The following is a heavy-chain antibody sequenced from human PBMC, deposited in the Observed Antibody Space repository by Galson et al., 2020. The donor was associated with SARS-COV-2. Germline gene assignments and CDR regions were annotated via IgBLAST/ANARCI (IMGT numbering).Heavy chain of an antibody. J-gene: IGHJ4*02. CDR2: IYWDDDK. CDR1: GFSLTTNGVG. Sequence: SGPTLVKPTQTLTLTCTFSGFSLTTNGVGVGWIRQPPGKTLEWLALIYWDDDKVFNPSLMNRLTINKDTSKNQVVLTLTNVDPVDTGTYYCAHTGDNGDYWGQGALVTVSS. D-gene: IGHD2-21*02. CDR3: AHTGDNGDY. V-gene: IGHV2-5*02.